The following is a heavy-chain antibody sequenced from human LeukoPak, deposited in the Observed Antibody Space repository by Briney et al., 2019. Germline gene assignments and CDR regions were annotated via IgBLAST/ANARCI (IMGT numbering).Heavy chain of an antibody. CDR2: ISSSSSYI. CDR1: GFTFSSYS. CDR3: ARVGRGFWNFDY. D-gene: IGHD3-3*01. J-gene: IGHJ4*02. V-gene: IGHV3-21*01. Sequence: SGGSLRPSCAASGFTFSSYSTNWVRQAPGKGLEWVSSISSSSSYIYYADSVKGRFTISRDNAKNSLYLQMNSLRAEDTAVYYCARVGRGFWNFDYWGQGTLVTVSS.